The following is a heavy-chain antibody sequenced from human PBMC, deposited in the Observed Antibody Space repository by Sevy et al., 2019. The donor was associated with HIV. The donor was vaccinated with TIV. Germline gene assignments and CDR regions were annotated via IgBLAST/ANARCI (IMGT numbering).Heavy chain of an antibody. D-gene: IGHD6-13*01. CDR1: GYTFTSYD. J-gene: IGHJ3*02. Sequence: ASVKVSCKASGYTFTSYDFNWVRQATGQGLEWMGWINPNSGNTGYAQKFQGRVTMTRNTSIGTAYMELSSLRSEDTAVYYCASVYSSRWDDAFDIWGQGTLVTVSS. V-gene: IGHV1-8*01. CDR2: INPNSGNT. CDR3: ASVYSSRWDDAFDI.